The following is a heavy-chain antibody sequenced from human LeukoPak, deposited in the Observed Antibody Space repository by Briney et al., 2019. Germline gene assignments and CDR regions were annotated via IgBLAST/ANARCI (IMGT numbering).Heavy chain of an antibody. J-gene: IGHJ4*02. CDR1: GFTFSSYA. D-gene: IGHD6-19*01. V-gene: IGHV3-23*01. CDR3: ARHSYGSGWYYFDY. Sequence: GGSLRLSCAASGFTFSSYAMSWVRQAPGKGLEWVSSISDSGGSTYYADSVKGRFAISRDNSKNTLYLQMHSLRAEDTAVYFCARHSYGSGWYYFDYWGQGTLVTVSP. CDR2: ISDSGGST.